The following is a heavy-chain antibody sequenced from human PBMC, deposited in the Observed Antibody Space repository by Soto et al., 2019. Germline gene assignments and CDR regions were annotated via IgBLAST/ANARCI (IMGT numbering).Heavy chain of an antibody. CDR3: AKDPSVRSGWYEYLQN. J-gene: IGHJ1*01. Sequence: GVSLRLSCAASGLNFSTNSMHWVRQTPGKGLEWVSTLSGSGGRTFYAASVKGRFTISRDNSKDTLYLEMNSLSPDDTAIYYCAKDPSVRSGWYEYLQNWGQGTLVTVSS. CDR1: GLNFSTNS. D-gene: IGHD6-19*01. V-gene: IGHV3-23*01. CDR2: LSGSGGRT.